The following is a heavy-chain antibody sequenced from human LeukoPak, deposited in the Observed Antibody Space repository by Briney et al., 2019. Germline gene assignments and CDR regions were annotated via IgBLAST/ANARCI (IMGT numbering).Heavy chain of an antibody. D-gene: IGHD1-26*01. J-gene: IGHJ4*02. V-gene: IGHV5-51*01. Sequence: GESLQISCKGSGYSFTSYWIGWVRQMPGKGLEWMGIIYPGDSDTRYSPSFQGQVTISADNSISTAYLQWSSLKASDTAMYYCARATWELVDPYYFDYWGQGTHVTVSS. CDR3: ARATWELVDPYYFDY. CDR1: GYSFTSYW. CDR2: IYPGDSDT.